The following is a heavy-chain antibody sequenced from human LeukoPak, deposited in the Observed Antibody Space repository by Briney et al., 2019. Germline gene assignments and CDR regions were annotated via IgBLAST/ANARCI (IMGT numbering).Heavy chain of an antibody. CDR2: INWNGGRT. CDR1: GFSFDDYG. CDR3: ARDAGGTGSWYEGEGY. D-gene: IGHD6-13*01. Sequence: GGSLRLSRAASGFSFDDYGMSWVRQAPGKGLEWVSGINWNGGRTGYVDSVKGRFTISRDNAKNSLYLQMNSLRAEDTALYYCARDAGGTGSWYEGEGYWGQGTLVTVSS. V-gene: IGHV3-20*04. J-gene: IGHJ4*02.